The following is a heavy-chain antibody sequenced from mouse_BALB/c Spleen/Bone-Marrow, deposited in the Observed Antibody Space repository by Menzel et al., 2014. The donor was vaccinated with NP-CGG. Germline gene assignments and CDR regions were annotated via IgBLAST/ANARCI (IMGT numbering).Heavy chain of an antibody. D-gene: IGHD2-12*01. CDR3: ARYGGRSYDGFAY. J-gene: IGHJ3*01. V-gene: IGHV1-7*01. Sequence: QVHLQQPGAELAKPGASVKMSCKASGYTFTIYWMHWVKQRPGQGLEWIGYINPSTGYTEYNQKFKDKATLTADKSSSTAYMQLSSLTSEDSAVYYCARYGGRSYDGFAYWGQGTLVTVSA. CDR1: GYTFTIYW. CDR2: INPSTGYT.